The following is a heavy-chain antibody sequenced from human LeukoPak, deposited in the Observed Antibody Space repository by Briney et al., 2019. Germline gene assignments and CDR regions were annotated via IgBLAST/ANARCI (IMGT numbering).Heavy chain of an antibody. J-gene: IGHJ6*03. Sequence: GGSLRLSCAASGFTFSNAWMSWVRQAPGKGLEWVGRIKSKTDGGTTGYAAPVKGRFTISRDDSKNTLYLQMNSLKTEDTAVYYCTTPSPNWYDFWSGWYYMDVWGKGTTVTVSS. D-gene: IGHD3-3*01. CDR1: GFTFSNAW. CDR2: IKSKTDGGTT. V-gene: IGHV3-15*01. CDR3: TTPSPNWYDFWSGWYYMDV.